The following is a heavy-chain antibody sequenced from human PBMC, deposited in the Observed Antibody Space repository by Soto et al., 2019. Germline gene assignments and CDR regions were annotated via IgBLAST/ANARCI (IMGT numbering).Heavy chain of an antibody. CDR3: VSAHALGFSNWFDP. Sequence: ASVKVSCKASGYIFSANYIHWVRQAPGQGLEWLGWINPHSGATNYAQKFLGRVTMSADTSASTAYMDLARLKSDDTAVYYCVSAHALGFSNWFDPWRRGTLVTVSS. V-gene: IGHV1-2*02. D-gene: IGHD3-10*01. CDR2: INPHSGAT. J-gene: IGHJ5*02. CDR1: GYIFSANY.